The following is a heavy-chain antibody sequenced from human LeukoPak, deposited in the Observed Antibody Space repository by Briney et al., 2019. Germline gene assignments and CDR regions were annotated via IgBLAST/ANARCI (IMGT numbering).Heavy chain of an antibody. CDR2: INTNTGNP. J-gene: IGHJ6*03. CDR1: GYTFTGYY. Sequence: GASVKVSCKASGYTFTGYYMHWVRQAPGQGLEWMGWINTNTGNPTYAQGFTGRFVFSLDTSVSTAYLQISSLKAEDTAVYYCAREAYYDFWRPSYYMDVWGKGTTVTVSS. CDR3: AREAYYDFWRPSYYMDV. V-gene: IGHV7-4-1*02. D-gene: IGHD3-3*01.